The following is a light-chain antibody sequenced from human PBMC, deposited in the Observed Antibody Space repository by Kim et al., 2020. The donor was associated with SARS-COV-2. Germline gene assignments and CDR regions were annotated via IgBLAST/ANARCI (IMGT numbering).Light chain of an antibody. V-gene: IGLV1-47*01. CDR2: RNN. CDR3: AAWDDSLSGNWV. Sequence: QSLLTQPPSASGTPGQRVTISCSGSSSNIGSNYVYWYQQLPGTAPKLLIYRNNQRPSGVPDRFSGSKSGTSASLAISGLRSEDEADYYCAAWDDSLSGNWVFGGGTQLTVL. J-gene: IGLJ3*02. CDR1: SSNIGSNY.